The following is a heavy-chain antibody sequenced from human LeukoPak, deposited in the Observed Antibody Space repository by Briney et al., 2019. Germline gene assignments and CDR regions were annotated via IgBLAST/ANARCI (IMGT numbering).Heavy chain of an antibody. D-gene: IGHD4-17*01. CDR1: GFTSSSYS. CDR3: ARAISDYDASDI. CDR2: ISSSSNFI. Sequence: PGGSLRLSCAASGFTSSSYSMNWVRQAPGKGLEWVSSISSSSNFIYYADSVKGRFTISRDNAKNSLYLQMNSLRAEDTAVYYCARAISDYDASDIWGQGTMVTVSS. V-gene: IGHV3-21*01. J-gene: IGHJ3*02.